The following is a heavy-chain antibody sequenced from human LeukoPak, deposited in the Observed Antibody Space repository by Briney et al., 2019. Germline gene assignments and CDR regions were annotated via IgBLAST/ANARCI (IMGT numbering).Heavy chain of an antibody. CDR3: ATRSSTGNTKFDY. CDR2: IIPIFGTA. D-gene: IGHD1-1*01. Sequence: GASVKVSCKASGGTFSSYAISWVRQAPGQGLEWMGGIIPIFGTANYAQKFQGRVTITADKSTSTAYMELSSLRSEDTAVYYCATRSSTGNTKFDYWGQGTLVTVSS. J-gene: IGHJ4*02. V-gene: IGHV1-69*06. CDR1: GGTFSSYA.